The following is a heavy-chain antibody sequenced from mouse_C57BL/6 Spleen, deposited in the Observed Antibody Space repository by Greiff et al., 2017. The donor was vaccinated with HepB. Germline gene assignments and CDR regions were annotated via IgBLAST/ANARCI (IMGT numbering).Heavy chain of an antibody. CDR3: ARGGPYDYGFAY. V-gene: IGHV1-62-3*01. J-gene: IGHJ3*01. CDR1: GYTFTSYW. CDR2: VDPNSGGT. D-gene: IGHD2-4*01. Sequence: QVQLQQPGAELVKPGASVKLSCKASGYTFTSYWMHWVKQRPGRGLEWIGRVDPNSGGTNYNEKFKGKATFTADTSSNTAYMQLSSLTTEDSAIYYCARGGPYDYGFAYWGQGTLVTVSA.